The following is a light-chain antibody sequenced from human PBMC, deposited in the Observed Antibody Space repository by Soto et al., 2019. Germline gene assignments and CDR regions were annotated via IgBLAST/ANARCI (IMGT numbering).Light chain of an antibody. Sequence: ESMLTQSPGTLSLSPGERATLSCRASQSVSTRYLAWYQQKPGQAPRLLIYGASIRATGIPDRCSGSGSGPDFTLTISRLEPEDFAVYYCHQFGSSPPAFTFGQGTKLEI. CDR2: GAS. J-gene: IGKJ2*01. CDR1: QSVSTRY. V-gene: IGKV3-20*01. CDR3: HQFGSSPPAFT.